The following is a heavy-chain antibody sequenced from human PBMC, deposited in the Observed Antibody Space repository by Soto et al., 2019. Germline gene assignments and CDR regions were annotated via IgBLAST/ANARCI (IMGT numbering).Heavy chain of an antibody. CDR1: GGSFSGYY. Sequence: QVQLQQWGAGLLKPSETLSLTCAVYGGSFSGYYWSWIRQPPGKGLEWIGEINHSGSTNYNPSLKSRVTISVDTSKNQFSLKLSSVTAADTAVYYCARGDQGMAARRNWFDPWGQGTLVTVSS. CDR3: ARGDQGMAARRNWFDP. V-gene: IGHV4-34*01. J-gene: IGHJ5*02. D-gene: IGHD6-6*01. CDR2: INHSGST.